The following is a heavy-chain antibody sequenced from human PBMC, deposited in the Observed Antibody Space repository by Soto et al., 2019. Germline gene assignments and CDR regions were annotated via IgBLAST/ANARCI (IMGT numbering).Heavy chain of an antibody. CDR3: TRATFGVGMDL. J-gene: IGHJ6*02. CDR2: LGGAGAR. CDR1: GFTYRSYD. Sequence: GSLRRSCAAFGFTYRSYDMHWVRHVPGKGLEWVSSLGGAGAREYAGSVRGRFTISRDNAKNSLYLQMDSLRVGDTAVYYCTRATFGVGMDLWGQGTPVTVSS. D-gene: IGHD3-10*01. V-gene: IGHV3-13*01.